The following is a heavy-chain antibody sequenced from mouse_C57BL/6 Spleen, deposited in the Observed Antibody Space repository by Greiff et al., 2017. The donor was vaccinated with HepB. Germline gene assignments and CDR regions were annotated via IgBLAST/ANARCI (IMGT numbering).Heavy chain of an antibody. D-gene: IGHD2-2*01. CDR3: ARDGYDGAWFAY. CDR2: IDPSDSET. J-gene: IGHJ3*01. Sequence: QVQLKQPGAELVRPGSSVKLSCKASGYTFTSYWMHWVKQRPIQGLEWIGNIDPSDSETHYNQKFKDKATLTVDKSSSTAYMQLSSLTSEDSAVYYCARDGYDGAWFAYWGQGTLVTVSA. CDR1: GYTFTSYW. V-gene: IGHV1-52*01.